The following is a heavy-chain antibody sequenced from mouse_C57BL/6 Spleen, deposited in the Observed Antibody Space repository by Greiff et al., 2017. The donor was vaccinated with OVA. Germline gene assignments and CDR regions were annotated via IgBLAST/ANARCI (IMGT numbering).Heavy chain of an antibody. D-gene: IGHD1-1*01. Sequence: VQLQQPGTELVKPGASVKLSCKASGYTFTSYWMHWVKQRPGQGLEWIGNINPSNGGTNYNEKFKSKATLTVDKSSSTAYMQLSSLTSEDSAVYYCARGRDYYGSSYGYFDVWGTGTTVTVSS. CDR2: INPSNGGT. V-gene: IGHV1-53*01. J-gene: IGHJ1*03. CDR3: ARGRDYYGSSYGYFDV. CDR1: GYTFTSYW.